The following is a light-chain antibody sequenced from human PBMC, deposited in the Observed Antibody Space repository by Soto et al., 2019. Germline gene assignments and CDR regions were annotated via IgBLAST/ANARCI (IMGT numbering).Light chain of an antibody. CDR2: DDG. Sequence: SYDLTQPPSASVAAGETNRITCGANDIGRKSVHSSQHMPVQSLFLIVYDDGDRPLGSPERFSGSTSGNTATLTISRVPAGDEADYYCQVWESGRGGFGTGTKVTVL. CDR1: DIGRKS. CDR3: QVWESGRGG. J-gene: IGLJ1*01. V-gene: IGLV3-21*02.